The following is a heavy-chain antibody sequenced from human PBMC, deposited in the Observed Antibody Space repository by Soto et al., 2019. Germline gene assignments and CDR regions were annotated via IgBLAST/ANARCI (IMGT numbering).Heavy chain of an antibody. CDR2: ISSSSSYI. CDR3: ARDQMVRGVIPFDY. CDR1: GFTFSSYS. V-gene: IGHV3-21*01. Sequence: PVGSLRLSCAASGFTFSSYSMNWVRQAPGKGLEWVSSISSSSSYIYYADSVKGRFTISRDNAKNSLYLQMNSLRAEDTAVYYCARDQMVRGVIPFDYWGQGTLVTVSS. J-gene: IGHJ4*02. D-gene: IGHD3-10*01.